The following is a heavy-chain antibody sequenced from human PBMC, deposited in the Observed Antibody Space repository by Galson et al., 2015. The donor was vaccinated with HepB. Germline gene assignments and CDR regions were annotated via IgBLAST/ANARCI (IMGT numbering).Heavy chain of an antibody. D-gene: IGHD5-18*01. CDR3: ARVRYSYGFPASWGMVV. V-gene: IGHV3-30*04. J-gene: IGHJ6*02. CDR1: GFTFSSYA. Sequence: SLRLSCAASGFTFSSYAMHWVRQAPGKGLEWVAVISYDGSNKYYADSVKGRFTISRDNSKNTLYLQMNSLRAEDTAVYYCARVRYSYGFPASWGMVVWGQGTTVTVSS. CDR2: ISYDGSNK.